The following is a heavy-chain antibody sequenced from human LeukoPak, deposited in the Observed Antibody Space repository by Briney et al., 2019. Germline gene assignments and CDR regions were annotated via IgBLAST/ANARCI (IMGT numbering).Heavy chain of an antibody. V-gene: IGHV1-69*13. J-gene: IGHJ4*02. D-gene: IGHD4-17*01. CDR2: IIPIFGTA. CDR3: ARRDYGDYVGYYFDY. CDR1: GGTFSSYA. Sequence: GASVKVSCKASGGTFSSYAISWVRQAPGQGLEWMGGIIPIFGTANYAQKFQGRVTITADESTSTAYMELSSLRSEDTAVYYCARRDYGDYVGYYFDYWGQGTLVTVSS.